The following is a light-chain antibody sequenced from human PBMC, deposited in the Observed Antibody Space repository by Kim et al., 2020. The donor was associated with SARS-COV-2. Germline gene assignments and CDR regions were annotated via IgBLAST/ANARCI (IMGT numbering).Light chain of an antibody. V-gene: IGKV3-11*01. J-gene: IGKJ2*01. Sequence: LSLSPGDRAPLSCMASRSVSTYLAWYQQKPVQSPRLLIYDASNRATGIPARFSGSGSGTDFTLTISILEPEDFAGYYCQQLSNWYTFGQGTKPEI. CDR3: QQLSNWYT. CDR2: DAS. CDR1: RSVSTY.